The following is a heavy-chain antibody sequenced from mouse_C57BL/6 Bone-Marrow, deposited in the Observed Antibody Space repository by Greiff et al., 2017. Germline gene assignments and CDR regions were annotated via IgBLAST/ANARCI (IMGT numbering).Heavy chain of an antibody. CDR2: INPGSGGT. Sequence: QVQLKESGAELVRPGTSVKVSCKASGYAFTNYLIEWVKQRPGQGLEWIGVINPGSGGTNYNEKFQGKATITVDTSSNTAYLQLSSLTSEDTAVYYCTRIAYWGQGTLVTVSA. CDR1: GYAFTNYL. CDR3: TRIAY. J-gene: IGHJ3*01. V-gene: IGHV1-54*02.